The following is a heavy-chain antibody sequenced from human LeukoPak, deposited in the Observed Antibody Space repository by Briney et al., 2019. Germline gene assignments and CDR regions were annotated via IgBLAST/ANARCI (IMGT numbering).Heavy chain of an antibody. Sequence: SSQTLSLTCTVSGGSINSYYWSWIRQPPGKGLEWIAYIYYSGSTNYNPSLKSRVTISVDTSKNQFSLRLSSVTAADTAVYYCARHRDYGTGWYGFDYWGQGTLVTVSS. D-gene: IGHD6-19*01. CDR1: GGSINSYY. V-gene: IGHV4-59*08. CDR3: ARHRDYGTGWYGFDY. J-gene: IGHJ4*02. CDR2: IYYSGST.